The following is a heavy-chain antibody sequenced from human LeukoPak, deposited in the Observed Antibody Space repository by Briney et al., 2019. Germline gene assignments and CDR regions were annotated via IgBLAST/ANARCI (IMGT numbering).Heavy chain of an antibody. CDR1: GGSISSYY. CDR3: TRGAGSTTSNDAFDI. J-gene: IGHJ3*02. CDR2: IYYSGST. D-gene: IGHD1-1*01. V-gene: IGHV4-59*01. Sequence: PSETLSLTCTASGGSISSYYWSWIRQPPGKGLEWIGYIYYSGSTNYNPSLKSRVTITVDTSKNQFSLKLSSVTAADTAVYYCTRGAGSTTSNDAFDIWGQGTMVTVSS.